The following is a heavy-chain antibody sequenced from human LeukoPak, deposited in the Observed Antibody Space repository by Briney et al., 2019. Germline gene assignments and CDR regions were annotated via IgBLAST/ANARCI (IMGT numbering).Heavy chain of an antibody. V-gene: IGHV4-39*01. CDR1: GGSFSSSSYY. Sequence: SETLSLTCTVSGGSFSSSSYYWGWIRQPPGKGLEWIGSIYYSGSTYYNQSIKSRVTISVHTSKNQFSLILTSVTAADTAVYYCARHYYDTSGYYPWYFDYWGQGTLVTVSS. CDR3: ARHYYDTSGYYPWYFDY. J-gene: IGHJ4*02. CDR2: IYYSGST. D-gene: IGHD3-22*01.